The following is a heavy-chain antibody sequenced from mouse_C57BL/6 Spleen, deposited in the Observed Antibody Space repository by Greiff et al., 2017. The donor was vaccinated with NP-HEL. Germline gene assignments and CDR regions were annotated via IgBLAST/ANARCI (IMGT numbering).Heavy chain of an antibody. J-gene: IGHJ3*01. CDR3: ARNRDSSGYVWFAY. CDR1: GYTFTSYT. Sequence: QVYVKQSGAELARPGASVKMSCKASGYTFTSYTMHWVKQRPGQGLEWIGYINPSSGYTKYNQKFKDKATLTADKSSSTAYMQLSSLTSEDSAVYYCARNRDSSGYVWFAYWGQGTLVTVSA. D-gene: IGHD3-2*02. CDR2: INPSSGYT. V-gene: IGHV1-4*01.